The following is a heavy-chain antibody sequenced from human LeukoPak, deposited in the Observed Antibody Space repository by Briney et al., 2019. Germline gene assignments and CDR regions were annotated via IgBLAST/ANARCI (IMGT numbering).Heavy chain of an antibody. J-gene: IGHJ4*02. CDR3: ARERWEGGSYVMGFDY. CDR1: GGSIRSHY. CDR2: MYYSGST. Sequence: PSDPLSLTCSVSGGSIRSHYWNWIRHPPGKGLEWLGHMYYSGSTYYNPFRKRRIPISVATSKTQCSLRLSSVTAADTAVYYCARERWEGGSYVMGFDYWGQGALVTVSS. D-gene: IGHD1-26*01. V-gene: IGHV4-59*11.